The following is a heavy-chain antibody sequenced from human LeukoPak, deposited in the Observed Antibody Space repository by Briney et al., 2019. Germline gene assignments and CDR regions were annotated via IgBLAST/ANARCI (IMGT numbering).Heavy chain of an antibody. D-gene: IGHD3-10*01. V-gene: IGHV3-66*01. J-gene: IGHJ4*02. CDR1: GFTVSNSY. Sequence: GGSLRLSCAASGFTVSNSYMSWVRQAPGKGLEWVSVIYSGGSTYYADSVRGRFTISRDNSKNTLYLQMNSLRAEDTAVYYCARDPLTHYPYFDYWGQGTLVTVSS. CDR2: IYSGGST. CDR3: ARDPLTHYPYFDY.